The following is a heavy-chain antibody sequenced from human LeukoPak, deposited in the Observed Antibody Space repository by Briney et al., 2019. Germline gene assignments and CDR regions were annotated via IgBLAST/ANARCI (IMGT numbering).Heavy chain of an antibody. V-gene: IGHV3-74*01. D-gene: IGHD1-26*01. CDR2: IKSDGSNI. Sequence: PGGSLRLSCAASGFTFSSYWVHWVRQAPGKGLVWVSNIKSDGSNINYADSVKGRFTISRDNAKNTLYLQMNSLRAEDAAVYYCISEVGKGSHWGQGTLVTVSS. J-gene: IGHJ4*02. CDR1: GFTFSSYW. CDR3: ISEVGKGSH.